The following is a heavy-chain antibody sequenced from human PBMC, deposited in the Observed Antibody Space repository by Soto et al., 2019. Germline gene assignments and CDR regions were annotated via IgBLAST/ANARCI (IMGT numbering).Heavy chain of an antibody. J-gene: IGHJ4*02. V-gene: IGHV3-11*01. CDR3: ARVPVRWYPSVY. D-gene: IGHD2-15*01. Sequence: QVQLVESGGDLVKPGGSLRLSCTASGFTFSDYYMNWIRQAPGKGLEWISYISSSSNTIYYADSVKGRFTISRDNAKNSLYLQMSSLRAEDTAVYYCARVPVRWYPSVYWGQGTLVTVSA. CDR1: GFTFSDYY. CDR2: ISSSSNTI.